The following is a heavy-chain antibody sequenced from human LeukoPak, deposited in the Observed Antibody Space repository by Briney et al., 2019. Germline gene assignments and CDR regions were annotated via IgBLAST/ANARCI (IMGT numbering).Heavy chain of an antibody. CDR2: VYYSGTT. Sequence: SETLSLTCTVSGDSISSSGYYWVWIRQPPGTGLEWIGNVYYSGTTYYNPSLKSRVTISVDTSKNDFSLNLISVTAADTAVYYCARLSDYGEYYYYYYGMDVWGQGTTVTVSS. D-gene: IGHD4-17*01. V-gene: IGHV4-39*02. CDR1: GDSISSSGYY. CDR3: ARLSDYGEYYYYYYGMDV. J-gene: IGHJ6*02.